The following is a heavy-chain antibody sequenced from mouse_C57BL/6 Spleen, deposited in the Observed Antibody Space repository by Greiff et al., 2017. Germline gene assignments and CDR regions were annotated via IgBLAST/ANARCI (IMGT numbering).Heavy chain of an antibody. CDR3: ARRNYYGSSYWYFDV. Sequence: QVQLQQPGAELVMPGASVKLSCKASGYTFTSYWMHWVKQRPGQGLEWIGEIDPSDSYTTYNRQFKGKSTLTVDKSSSTDYLQLSSLTSEGSAVDYCARRNYYGSSYWYFDVWGTGTTVTVSS. CDR1: GYTFTSYW. V-gene: IGHV1-69*01. CDR2: IDPSDSYT. D-gene: IGHD1-1*01. J-gene: IGHJ1*03.